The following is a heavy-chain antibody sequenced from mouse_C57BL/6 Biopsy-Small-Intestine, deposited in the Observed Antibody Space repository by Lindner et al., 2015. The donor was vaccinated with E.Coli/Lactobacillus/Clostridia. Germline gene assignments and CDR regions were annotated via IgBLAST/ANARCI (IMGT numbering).Heavy chain of an antibody. V-gene: IGHV1-55*01. D-gene: IGHD2-12*01. CDR1: GYAFTNYW. CDR3: ALYDRDFAMDY. CDR2: IYPGSGSA. Sequence: VQLQESGAELVKPGASVKMSCKASGYAFTNYWMTWVRQRPGQGPEWIGDIYPGSGSAHYNENFKSKATLTGDTSSNTVYMQLSSLTSEDSAVYYCALYDRDFAMDYWGQGTSVTVSS. J-gene: IGHJ4*01.